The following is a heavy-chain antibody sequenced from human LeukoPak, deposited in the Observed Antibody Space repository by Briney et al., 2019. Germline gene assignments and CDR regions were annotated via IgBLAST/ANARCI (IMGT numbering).Heavy chain of an antibody. CDR1: GFTFSSYG. Sequence: GGSLRPSCAASGFTFSSYGMHWVRQAPGKALEWVSFIRYDGTTKYYVDSMRGRFTISRDNSKNTVDLQMSSLRPEDTAVYYCARSGDSKTIDYWGQGTLVSVSS. D-gene: IGHD1-26*01. CDR3: ARSGDSKTIDY. V-gene: IGHV3-30*02. J-gene: IGHJ4*02. CDR2: IRYDGTTK.